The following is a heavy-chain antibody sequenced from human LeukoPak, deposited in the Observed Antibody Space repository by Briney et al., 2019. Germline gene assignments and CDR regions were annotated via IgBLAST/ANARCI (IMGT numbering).Heavy chain of an antibody. Sequence: SVKVSCKASGGTFSSYAISWVRQAPGQGLEWMGGIIPIFGTANYAQKFQGRVTMTRNTSISTAYMELSSLRSEDTAVYYCATRWPLGFGELLGYYYYYGMDVWGQGTTVTVSS. V-gene: IGHV1-69*05. J-gene: IGHJ6*02. CDR2: IIPIFGTA. D-gene: IGHD3-10*01. CDR3: ATRWPLGFGELLGYYYYYGMDV. CDR1: GGTFSSYA.